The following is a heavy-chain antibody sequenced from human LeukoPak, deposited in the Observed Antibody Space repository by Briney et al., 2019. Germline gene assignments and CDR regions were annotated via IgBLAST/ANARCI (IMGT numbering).Heavy chain of an antibody. V-gene: IGHV3-74*01. CDR3: ARGRTGGAWDAFDI. CDR1: GFTLDTYW. J-gene: IGHJ3*02. Sequence: AGGSLRLSCAVSGFTLDTYWMHWVRQVPGKGLVWVSRINPDGTTTTHADSVKGRFTISRDKARNTLYLQMNSLRAEDSAVYYCARGRTGGAWDAFDIWGQGTMVTVSS. CDR2: INPDGTTT. D-gene: IGHD1-1*01.